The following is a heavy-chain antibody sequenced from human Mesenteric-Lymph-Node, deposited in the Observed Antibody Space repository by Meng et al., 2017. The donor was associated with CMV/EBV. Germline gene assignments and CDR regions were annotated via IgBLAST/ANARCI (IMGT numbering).Heavy chain of an antibody. CDR2: ISGTTNYI. D-gene: IGHD6-25*01. Sequence: GESLKISCATSGFTFSSYTMNWVRQAPGKGLEWVSSISGTTNYIYYADSLKGRFTISRDNAKNSLFLQMNSLRAEDTAVYYCAREDPIRPRRDYYYYYGMDVWGQGTTVTVSS. CDR3: AREDPIRPRRDYYYYYGMDV. V-gene: IGHV3-21*01. J-gene: IGHJ6*02. CDR1: GFTFSSYT.